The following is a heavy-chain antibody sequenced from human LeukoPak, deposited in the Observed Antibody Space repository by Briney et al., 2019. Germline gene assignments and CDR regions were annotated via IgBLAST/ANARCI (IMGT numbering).Heavy chain of an antibody. CDR2: ISGSSDYI. D-gene: IGHD6-13*01. CDR3: ARGPLYSSSVYYFDY. V-gene: IGHV3-21*04. Sequence: GGSLRLSCAASGFIFRGYTMNWVRQAPGKGPEWVSSISGSSDYIYYADSVKGRSTISRDNSKNTLYLQMNSLRAEDTAVYYCARGPLYSSSVYYFDYWGQGTLVTVSS. CDR1: GFIFRGYT. J-gene: IGHJ4*02.